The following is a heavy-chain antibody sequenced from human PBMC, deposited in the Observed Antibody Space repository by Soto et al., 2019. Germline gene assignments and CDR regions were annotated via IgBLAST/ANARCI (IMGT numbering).Heavy chain of an antibody. J-gene: IGHJ6*02. CDR3: VRENDYYGMDV. Sequence: EVQLVESGGTLVQPGGSLKISCAASGFDASVNFMTWVRQAPGKGLEWVSSINNGGNTFYADSVKGRFTISRDDSKNTLHLQMNSLRVEDTSMYYCVRENDYYGMDVWGQGTAVTVSS. CDR1: GFDASVNF. V-gene: IGHV3-66*01. CDR2: INNGGNT.